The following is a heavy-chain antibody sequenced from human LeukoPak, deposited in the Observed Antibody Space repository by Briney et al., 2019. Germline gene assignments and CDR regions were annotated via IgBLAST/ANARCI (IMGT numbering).Heavy chain of an antibody. V-gene: IGHV1-8*01. D-gene: IGHD6-19*01. CDR1: GYTFTNYD. J-gene: IGHJ4*02. CDR3: ARGKQWLAPIEY. Sequence: ASVKVSCKASGYTFTNYDINWVRQAPGQGLEWMGWMSPKSGNTGYAQKFQGRVTMTRNNSITTADMELRGLRSEDTAVYYCARGKQWLAPIEYWGQGTLVTVAS. CDR2: MSPKSGNT.